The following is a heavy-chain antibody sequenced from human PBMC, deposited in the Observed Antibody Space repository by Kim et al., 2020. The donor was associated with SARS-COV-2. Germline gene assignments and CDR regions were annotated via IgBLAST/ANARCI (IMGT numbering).Heavy chain of an antibody. CDR3: AARDYSNASYYYYYYGMDV. CDR2: IVVGSGNT. CDR1: GFTLTSSA. D-gene: IGHD4-4*01. J-gene: IGHJ6*02. Sequence: SVKVSCKASGFTLTSSAMQWVRQARGQRLEWIGWIVVGSGNTNYAQKFQERVTITRDISTSTAYMELSSLRSEDTAVYYCAARDYSNASYYYYYYGMDVWGQGTTVTVSS. V-gene: IGHV1-58*02.